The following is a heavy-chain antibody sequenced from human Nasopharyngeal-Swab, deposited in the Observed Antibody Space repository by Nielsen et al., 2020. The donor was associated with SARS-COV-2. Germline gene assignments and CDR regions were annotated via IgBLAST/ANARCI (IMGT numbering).Heavy chain of an antibody. CDR3: AKGSDSVANYNGIDY. D-gene: IGHD3-10*01. Sequence: GESLKISCAASGFTFSSYGMHWVRQAPGKGLEWVAIISYDGRNKYFGDSVKGRFTISRDDSKNTLYLQMSSLKPEDTAVYYCAKGSDSVANYNGIDYWGQGTLVTVSS. J-gene: IGHJ4*02. CDR1: GFTFSSYG. V-gene: IGHV3-30*18. CDR2: ISYDGRNK.